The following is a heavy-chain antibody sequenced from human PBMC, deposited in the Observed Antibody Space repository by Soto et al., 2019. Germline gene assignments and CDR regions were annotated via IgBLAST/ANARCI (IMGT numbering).Heavy chain of an antibody. V-gene: IGHV3-23*01. Sequence: GGSLRLSCAASGFTFNNYHMTWVRQAPGKGLEWVSSIDASGRATYYTDSVKGRFTVSRDNSKNTLYLQMNSLRADDTAVYFCAGLVPQSDYWGQGTLVTVSS. J-gene: IGHJ4*02. CDR1: GFTFNNYH. CDR3: AGLVPQSDY. D-gene: IGHD1-26*01. CDR2: IDASGRAT.